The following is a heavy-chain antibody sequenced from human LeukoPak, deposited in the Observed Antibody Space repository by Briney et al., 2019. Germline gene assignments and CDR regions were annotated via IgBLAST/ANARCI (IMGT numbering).Heavy chain of an antibody. CDR3: ARGDYDILTGYPYYYYYGMDV. V-gene: IGHV4-34*01. CDR1: GGSFSGYY. J-gene: IGHJ6*02. CDR2: INHSGST. D-gene: IGHD3-9*01. Sequence: SETLSLTCAVYGGSFSGYYWSWIRQPPGKGLEWIGEINHSGSTNYNPSLKSRVTISVDTFKNQFSLKLSSVTAADTAVYYCARGDYDILTGYPYYYYYGMDVWGQGTTVTVSS.